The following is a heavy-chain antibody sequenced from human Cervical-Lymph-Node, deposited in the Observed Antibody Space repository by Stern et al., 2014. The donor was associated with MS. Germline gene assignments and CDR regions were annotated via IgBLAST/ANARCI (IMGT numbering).Heavy chain of an antibody. CDR3: ASSVGELTPEAV. CDR1: GGTFRSYA. CDR2: IIPIFGTA. Sequence: QLVQSGAEVKKPGSSVRVSCKASGGTFRSYAIRWVRQAPGQGLEWMGGIIPIFGTANYAQKFQGRVTITADGSTTTAYMEVSSLRSEDTAVYYCASSVGELTPEAVWGQGTTVTVFS. V-gene: IGHV1-69*01. D-gene: IGHD3-10*01. J-gene: IGHJ6*02.